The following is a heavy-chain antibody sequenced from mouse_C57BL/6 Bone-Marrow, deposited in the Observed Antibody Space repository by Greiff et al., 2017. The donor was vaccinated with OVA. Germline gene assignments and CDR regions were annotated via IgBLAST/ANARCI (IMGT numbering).Heavy chain of an antibody. CDR3: TRGGYADAMDY. Sequence: VQGVESGAELVRPGASVTLSCKASGYTFTDYEMHWVKQTPVHGLEWIGAIDPETGGTAYNQKFKGKAILTADKSSSTAYMELRSLTSEDSAVYYCTRGGYADAMDYWGQGTSVTVSS. CDR2: IDPETGGT. CDR1: GYTFTDYE. D-gene: IGHD2-14*01. V-gene: IGHV1-15*01. J-gene: IGHJ4*01.